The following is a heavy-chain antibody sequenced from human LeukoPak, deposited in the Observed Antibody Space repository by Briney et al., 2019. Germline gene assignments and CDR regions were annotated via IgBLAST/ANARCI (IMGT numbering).Heavy chain of an antibody. CDR1: GGSLSSSTYY. D-gene: IGHD6-19*01. CDR3: ARQHTRGAVVALVDY. Sequence: TETPSLTCTVSGGSLSSSTYYWGGIRQPPGKGLEWIGSIHHSGTTHYNPSLKSRVTIFVDTSKNQFSLKVSSVTAADTAVYYCARQHTRGAVVALVDYWGQGPVLPVSS. J-gene: IGHJ4*02. V-gene: IGHV4-39*01. CDR2: IHHSGTT.